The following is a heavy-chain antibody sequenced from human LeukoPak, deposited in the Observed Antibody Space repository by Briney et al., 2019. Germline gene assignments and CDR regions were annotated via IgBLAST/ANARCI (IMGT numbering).Heavy chain of an antibody. Sequence: SETLSLTCTVSGGSISSYYWSWIRQPPGKGLEWIGSIYYSGSTYYNPSLKSRVTISVDTSKNQFSLKLSSVTAADTAVYYCARDRVGAFDIWGQGTMVTVSS. D-gene: IGHD3-10*01. CDR1: GGSISSYY. V-gene: IGHV4-59*12. J-gene: IGHJ3*02. CDR3: ARDRVGAFDI. CDR2: IYYSGST.